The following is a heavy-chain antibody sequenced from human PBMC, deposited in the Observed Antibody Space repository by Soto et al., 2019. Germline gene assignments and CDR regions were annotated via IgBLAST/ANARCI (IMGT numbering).Heavy chain of an antibody. J-gene: IGHJ3*02. D-gene: IGHD3-3*01. CDR3: ARGLILRFLEWSKTDAFDI. Sequence: EVQLLESGGGLVQPGGSLRLSCAASGFTFSSYAMSWVRQAPGKGLEWVSAISDSGTYIYYADSVRGRFTISRDNAKNSLYLQMKSLRPEDTAVYYCARGLILRFLEWSKTDAFDIWGQGTMVTVSS. V-gene: IGHV3-21*01. CDR2: ISDSGTYI. CDR1: GFTFSSYA.